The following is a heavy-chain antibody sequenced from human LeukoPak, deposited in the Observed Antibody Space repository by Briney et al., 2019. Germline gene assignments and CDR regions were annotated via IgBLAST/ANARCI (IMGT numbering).Heavy chain of an antibody. D-gene: IGHD3-9*01. Sequence: PPETLSLTCTVSGGSISSSSYYWGWIRQPPGKGLEWIGSIYYSGSTYYNPSLKSRVTISVDTSKNQFSLKLSSVTAADTAVYYCARLRYFDWLPDYWGQGTLVTVSS. J-gene: IGHJ4*02. V-gene: IGHV4-39*01. CDR3: ARLRYFDWLPDY. CDR2: IYYSGST. CDR1: GGSISSSSYY.